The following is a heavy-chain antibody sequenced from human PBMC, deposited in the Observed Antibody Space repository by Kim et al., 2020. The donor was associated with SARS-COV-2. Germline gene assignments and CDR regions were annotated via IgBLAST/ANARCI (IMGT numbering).Heavy chain of an antibody. CDR3: AKAEYQMYLFDY. Sequence: KYYADSVKGRFTISRDNSKNTLYLEMTSLRTEDTAVYYCAKAEYQMYLFDYWGQGTLVTVSS. CDR2: K. J-gene: IGHJ4*02. D-gene: IGHD2-2*01. V-gene: IGHV3-30*02.